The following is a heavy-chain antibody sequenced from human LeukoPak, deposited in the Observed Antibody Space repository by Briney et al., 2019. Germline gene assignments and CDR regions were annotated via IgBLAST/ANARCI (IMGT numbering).Heavy chain of an antibody. J-gene: IGHJ6*03. CDR2: IYYSGST. V-gene: IGHV4-59*01. D-gene: IGHD3-3*01. CDR1: GGSISSYY. Sequence: SETLSLTCTVSGGSISSYYWSWIRQPPGKGLEWIGYIYYSGSTNYNPSLKSRVTISVDASKNQFSLKLSSVTAADTAVYYCARVTVDYDFWSGFNNYYYMDVWGKGTTVTVSS. CDR3: ARVTVDYDFWSGFNNYYYMDV.